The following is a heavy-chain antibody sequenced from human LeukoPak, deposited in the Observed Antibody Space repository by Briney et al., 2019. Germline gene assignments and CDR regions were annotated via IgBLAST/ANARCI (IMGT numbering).Heavy chain of an antibody. CDR3: SRGLPEGGYRYGQPGQDY. Sequence: PGGSLRLSCAASGFTFSSYSMNWVRQAPGKGLEWVANIKEDGSEKYYVDSVKGRFTISRDNAKNSLYLRMDSLRAEDTALYYCSRGLPEGGYRYGQPGQDYWGQGTLVTVSS. J-gene: IGHJ4*02. CDR2: IKEDGSEK. V-gene: IGHV3-7*01. D-gene: IGHD5-18*01. CDR1: GFTFSSYS.